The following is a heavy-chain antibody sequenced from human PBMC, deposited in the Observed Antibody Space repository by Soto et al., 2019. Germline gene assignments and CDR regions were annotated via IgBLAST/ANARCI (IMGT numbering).Heavy chain of an antibody. CDR3: ARVGDSYDSRGYPTYYYYGMDG. D-gene: IGHD3-22*01. Sequence: SETLSLTCTVSGGSISSGGYYWSWIRQHPGKGLEWIGYIYYSGSTYYNPSLKSRVTISVDTSKNQFSLKLSSVTAADTAVYYCARVGDSYDSRGYPTYYYYGMDGWGPGTTVTVAS. CDR2: IYYSGST. V-gene: IGHV4-31*03. CDR1: GGSISSGGYY. J-gene: IGHJ6*02.